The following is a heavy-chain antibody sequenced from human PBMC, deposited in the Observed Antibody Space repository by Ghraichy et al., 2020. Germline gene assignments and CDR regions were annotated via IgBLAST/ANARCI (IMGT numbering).Heavy chain of an antibody. D-gene: IGHD2-2*01. V-gene: IGHV3-23*01. J-gene: IGHJ5*02. CDR2: ISNGGGRI. Sequence: GESLRLSCAASGLPFSMNGMSWVRQAPGKGLEWVSAISNGGGRIQYADSVKGRFTISRDNSKNTLFLQMNSLRVEDTAVYYCANSPATCSRTDCYVSNWFDTWGQGALVTVSS. CDR3: ANSPATCSRTDCYVSNWFDT. CDR1: GLPFSMNG.